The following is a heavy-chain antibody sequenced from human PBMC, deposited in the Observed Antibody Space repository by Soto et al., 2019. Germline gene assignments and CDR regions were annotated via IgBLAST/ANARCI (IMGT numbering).Heavy chain of an antibody. D-gene: IGHD2-2*01. CDR3: ATVLGYCSSTSCYNWFDP. Sequence: ASVKVSCKASGYTFTSYDINWVRQATGQGLEWKGWMNPNSGNTGYAQKIQGRVTITRNTSISTAYKKLSSLRSEDTAVYYCATVLGYCSSTSCYNWFDPWGQGTLVTVSS. V-gene: IGHV1-8*01. CDR2: MNPNSGNT. CDR1: GYTFTSYD. J-gene: IGHJ5*02.